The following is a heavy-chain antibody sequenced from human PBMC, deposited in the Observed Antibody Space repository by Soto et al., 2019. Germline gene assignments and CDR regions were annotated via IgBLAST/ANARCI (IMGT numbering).Heavy chain of an antibody. CDR2: ISSSSSTI. J-gene: IGHJ4*02. CDR3: VGGGATIFDY. Sequence: EVQLVESGGGLVQPGGSLRLSCAASGFTFTSYSMNWVRQAPGKGLEWVSYISSSSSTIYYADSMKGRFTISRDHAKNSLYMQVNSLRDVDTAVYYCVGGGATIFDYWGRGTLVTVSS. CDR1: GFTFTSYS. V-gene: IGHV3-48*02. D-gene: IGHD1-26*01.